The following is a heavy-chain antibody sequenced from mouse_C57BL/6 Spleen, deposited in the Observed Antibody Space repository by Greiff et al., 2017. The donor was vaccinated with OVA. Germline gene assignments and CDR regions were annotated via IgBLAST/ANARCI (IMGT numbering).Heavy chain of an antibody. J-gene: IGHJ4*01. CDR1: GYTFTDYY. D-gene: IGHD2-2*01. V-gene: IGHV1-26*01. CDR3: ARRGIYYCDDEDYAMAY. Sequence: EVQLQQSGPELVKPGASVKISCKASGYTFTDYYMNWVKQSHGKSLEWIGDIIPNNGGTSYNQKFTGTATLTVANSYSTAYMALRSLTSEDSAVYCCARRGIYYCDDEDYAMAYWGQGTSVTVSS. CDR2: IIPNNGGT.